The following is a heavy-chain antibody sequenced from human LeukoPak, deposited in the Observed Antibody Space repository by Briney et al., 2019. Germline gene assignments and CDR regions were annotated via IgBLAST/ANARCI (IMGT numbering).Heavy chain of an antibody. CDR1: GFTFDDYA. V-gene: IGHV3-9*01. J-gene: IGHJ4*02. Sequence: GGSLRLSCAASGFTFDDYAMHWVRQAPGKGLEWVSGISWNSGSISYADSVKGRFTISRDNAKNSLYLQMNSLRAGDTALYYCAKDKYSNYEGPTFDYWGQGTLVTVSS. D-gene: IGHD4-11*01. CDR3: AKDKYSNYEGPTFDY. CDR2: ISWNSGSI.